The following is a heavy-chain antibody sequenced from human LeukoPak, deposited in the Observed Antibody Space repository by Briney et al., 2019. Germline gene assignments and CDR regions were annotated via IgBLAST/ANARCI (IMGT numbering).Heavy chain of an antibody. CDR3: ARGVTYYYDSSGYLY. J-gene: IGHJ4*02. V-gene: IGHV4-61*02. CDR2: IHTSGRT. CDR1: GGSISSGSYY. Sequence: SETLSLTCTVSGGSISSGSYYWSWIRQPDWKGLEWIGRIHTSGRTNYNPSLKSRVTISVDTSKNQFSLELTSVTAADTAVYYCARGVTYYYDSSGYLYWGQGTLVTVSS. D-gene: IGHD3-22*01.